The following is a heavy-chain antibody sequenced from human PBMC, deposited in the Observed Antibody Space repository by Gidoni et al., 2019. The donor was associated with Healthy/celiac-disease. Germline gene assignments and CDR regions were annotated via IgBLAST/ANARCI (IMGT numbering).Heavy chain of an antibody. Sequence: EVQLVESGGGLIQPGGSLRLSCAASGFTVSSTYMRCVRQAPGKGLEWVSVIYSGGSTYYADSVKGRFTISRDNSKNTLYLQMNSLRAEDTAVYYCARVRGVAAAGTLHYYYYGMDVWGQGTTVTVSS. J-gene: IGHJ6*02. V-gene: IGHV3-53*01. CDR3: ARVRGVAAAGTLHYYYYGMDV. D-gene: IGHD6-13*01. CDR1: GFTVSSTY. CDR2: IYSGGST.